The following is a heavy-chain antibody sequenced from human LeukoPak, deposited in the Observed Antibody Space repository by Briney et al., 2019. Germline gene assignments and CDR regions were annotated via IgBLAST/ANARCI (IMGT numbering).Heavy chain of an antibody. CDR2: ISAYNGNT. J-gene: IGHJ6*03. D-gene: IGHD1-26*01. CDR1: GYTFTSYG. CDR3: ARDRQYSGSYYYYYMDV. V-gene: IGHV1-18*01. Sequence: ASVKVSCKASGYTFTSYGISWVRQAPGQGLEWMGWISAYNGNTNYAQKLQGRVTMTTDTSTGTAYMELRSLRSDDTAVYYCARDRQYSGSYYYYYMDVWGKGTTVTVSS.